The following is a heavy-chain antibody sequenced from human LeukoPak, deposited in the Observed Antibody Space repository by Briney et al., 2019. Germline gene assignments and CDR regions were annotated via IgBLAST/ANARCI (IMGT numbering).Heavy chain of an antibody. Sequence: NSSETLSLTCTVSGGSVSSDYWSWIRQPPGKGLEWIGYIYHTGNSDYNPSLKSRATISLDTSKNQFSPKLTSVTAADTAVYFCARHPFSSPFDYWGQGTLVTVSS. CDR3: ARHPFSSPFDY. J-gene: IGHJ4*02. CDR2: IYHTGNS. CDR1: GGSVSSDY. D-gene: IGHD2/OR15-2a*01. V-gene: IGHV4-59*08.